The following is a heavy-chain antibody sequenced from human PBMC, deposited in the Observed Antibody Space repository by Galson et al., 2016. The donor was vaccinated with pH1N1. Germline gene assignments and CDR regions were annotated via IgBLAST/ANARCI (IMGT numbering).Heavy chain of an antibody. Sequence: SLRLSCAASGFPFSDYWMHWVRQAPGKGLVWVARIYHDGRGTSHADSVRGRFAISRDNAENMLYLQMNSLRTDDTAVYYCARNRWGIDYWGQGALVTVSS. CDR1: GFPFSDYW. CDR2: IYHDGRGT. J-gene: IGHJ4*02. CDR3: ARNRWGIDY. D-gene: IGHD4-23*01. V-gene: IGHV3-74*01.